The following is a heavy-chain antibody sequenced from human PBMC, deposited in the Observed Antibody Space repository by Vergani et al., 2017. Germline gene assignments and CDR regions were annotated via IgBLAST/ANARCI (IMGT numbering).Heavy chain of an antibody. Sequence: ELQLLESGGGLVQPGGSLRLSCAASGFTFSSYAMSWVRQAPGKGLEWVSAISGSGGSTYYADSVKGRFTISRDNSKNTLYLQMNSLRAEDTAVYYCAKSRTGSSVAAIDPWGQGTLVTVSS. V-gene: IGHV3-23*01. D-gene: IGHD2-15*01. CDR2: ISGSGGST. CDR1: GFTFSSYA. CDR3: AKSRTGSSVAAIDP. J-gene: IGHJ5*02.